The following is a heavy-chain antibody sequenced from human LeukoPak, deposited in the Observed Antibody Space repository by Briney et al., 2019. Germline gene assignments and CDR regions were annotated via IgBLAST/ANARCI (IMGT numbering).Heavy chain of an antibody. CDR1: GYTFNSYG. D-gene: IGHD2-2*01. J-gene: IGHJ4*02. CDR3: ARSEKSSTSFLGY. Sequence: ASVKVSCKASGYTFNSYGMSWVRQAHGQGLECMGWISAYNGNTKYAQKLQGRVTMTTDTSTSTAYMELRSLRSDDTAVYYCARSEKSSTSFLGYWGQGTLVTVSS. CDR2: ISAYNGNT. V-gene: IGHV1-18*01.